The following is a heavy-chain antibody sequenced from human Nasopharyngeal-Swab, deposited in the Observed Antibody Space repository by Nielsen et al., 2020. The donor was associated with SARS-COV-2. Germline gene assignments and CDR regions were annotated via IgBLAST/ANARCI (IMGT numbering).Heavy chain of an antibody. V-gene: IGHV4-38-2*02. D-gene: IGHD6-19*01. J-gene: IGHJ5*02. CDR3: ARDQGIAVPIGWFDP. CDR2: IYHSGRT. Sequence: WIRLPPGKGLEWIGSIYHSGRTNYNPSLKSRVSISVDTSKNQVSLKLNSVTAADSAVYYCARDQGIAVPIGWFDPWGQGTLVTVSS.